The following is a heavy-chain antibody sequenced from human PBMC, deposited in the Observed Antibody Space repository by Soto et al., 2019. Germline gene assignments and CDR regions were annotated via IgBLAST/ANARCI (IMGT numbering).Heavy chain of an antibody. CDR2: ISSSSSNI. D-gene: IGHD2-21*02. CDR1: GFTFSSYS. CDR3: ARGDRGAFDL. V-gene: IGHV3-21*01. Sequence: GGSLRLSCAASGFTFSSYSMNWVRQAPGQGLLWVSCISSSSSNINYADSVKGRFTISRDKAKNTVSLQMNSLRVEDTGVYFCARGDRGAFDLWGQGTMVTVSS. J-gene: IGHJ3*01.